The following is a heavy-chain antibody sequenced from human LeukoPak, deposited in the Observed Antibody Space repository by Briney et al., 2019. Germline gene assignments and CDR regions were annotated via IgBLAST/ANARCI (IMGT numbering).Heavy chain of an antibody. J-gene: IGHJ6*03. D-gene: IGHD2-15*01. CDR1: GFTFSTYY. CDR2: ITTSSSYI. CDR3: ARGGCSGGSCQPYYNYYYMDV. V-gene: IGHV3-21*01. Sequence: GGSLRPSCAASGFTFSTYYMNWVRQAPGKGLEWVSSITTSSSYIYYADSVKGRFTISRDNAKNSLYLQMNSLRAEDTAVYYCARGGCSGGSCQPYYNYYYMDVWGKGTTVTVSS.